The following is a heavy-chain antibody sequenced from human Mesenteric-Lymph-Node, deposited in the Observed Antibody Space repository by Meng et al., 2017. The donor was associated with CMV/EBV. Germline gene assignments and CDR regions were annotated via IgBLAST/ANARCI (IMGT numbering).Heavy chain of an antibody. D-gene: IGHD3-10*01. CDR1: GFTFSSYW. CDR2: IKQDGSEK. J-gene: IGHJ4*02. CDR3: AKSHPIRVVRGVYDY. Sequence: GGSLRLSCAASGFTFSSYWMSWVRQAPGKGLEWVANIKQDGSEKYYVDTVKGRFTISRDNAKNSLYLQMNSLRAEDTAVYYCAKSHPIRVVRGVYDYWGQGTLVTVSS. V-gene: IGHV3-7*01.